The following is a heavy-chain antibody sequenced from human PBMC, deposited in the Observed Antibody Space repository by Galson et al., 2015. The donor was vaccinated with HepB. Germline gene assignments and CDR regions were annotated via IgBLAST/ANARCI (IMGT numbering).Heavy chain of an antibody. V-gene: IGHV3-30-3*01. CDR1: GFSFSGYV. CDR2: ISHDGINK. D-gene: IGHD2-21*02. J-gene: IGHJ4*02. CDR3: ARDRHVVATTAPGH. Sequence: SLRLSCAASGFSFSGYVMYWVRLTPGRGLECVAIISHDGINKYYAASVKGRFTISRDKSNNTVYLQKNSLRSEDTGVYYCARDRHVVATTAPGHWGLGTLVIVSS.